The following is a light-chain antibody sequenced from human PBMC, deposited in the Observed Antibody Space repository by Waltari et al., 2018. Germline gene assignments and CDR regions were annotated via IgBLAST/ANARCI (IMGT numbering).Light chain of an antibody. Sequence: DIQMTQSPSTLSASVGDRVTITCRASQSISSWLAWYQQKPGKAPDLLIYAASTLHSGVPSRFSGGGSGTEFTLTISSLQPDDSATYCCQQYYTYPWTFGQGTKVEIK. CDR1: QSISSW. CDR3: QQYYTYPWT. V-gene: IGKV1-5*03. CDR2: AAS. J-gene: IGKJ1*01.